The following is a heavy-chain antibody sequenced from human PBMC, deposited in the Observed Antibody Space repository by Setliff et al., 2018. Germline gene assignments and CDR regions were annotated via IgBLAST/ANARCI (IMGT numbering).Heavy chain of an antibody. Sequence: SLRLSCAASGFTFSTYRMHWVRQAPGKGLEWVAVIWDDGGNKYHADSVKGRFTISRDNSKNTLCLQMNSLRPEDTAVYYCARTCSGSGCYAGLESWGQGTPVTVSS. CDR2: IWDDGGNK. V-gene: IGHV3-33*08. D-gene: IGHD2-15*01. J-gene: IGHJ4*02. CDR1: GFTFSTYR. CDR3: ARTCSGSGCYAGLES.